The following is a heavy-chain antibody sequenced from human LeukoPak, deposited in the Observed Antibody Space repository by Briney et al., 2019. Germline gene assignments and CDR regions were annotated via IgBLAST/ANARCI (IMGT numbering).Heavy chain of an antibody. CDR2: VYYSGST. J-gene: IGHJ3*02. CDR3: ARLSCSSSTCYFPNAFDI. Sequence: PSETLSLTCTVSDGSISSDYWSWIRQPPGEGLLWIGNVYYSGSTYYNSSLKSRVTISVDTSKNQFSLKVNSVTAADTAVYYCARLSCSSSTCYFPNAFDIWGRGTKVTVSS. CDR1: DGSISSDY. V-gene: IGHV4-59*04. D-gene: IGHD2/OR15-2a*01.